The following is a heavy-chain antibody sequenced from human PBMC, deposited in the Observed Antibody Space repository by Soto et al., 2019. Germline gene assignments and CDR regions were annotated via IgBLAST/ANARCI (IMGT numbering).Heavy chain of an antibody. D-gene: IGHD1-26*01. Sequence: QITLKESGPTLVKPTQTLTLTCTFSGFSLSTSGVGVGWIRQPPGKALEWLALIYWDDDKRYSPSLKSRLTITKDKCKNQVVLTMTNMDPVDTATYCCAHRLGGSLFDPWGQGTLVTVSS. CDR2: IYWDDDK. J-gene: IGHJ5*02. V-gene: IGHV2-5*02. CDR3: AHRLGGSLFDP. CDR1: GFSLSTSGVG.